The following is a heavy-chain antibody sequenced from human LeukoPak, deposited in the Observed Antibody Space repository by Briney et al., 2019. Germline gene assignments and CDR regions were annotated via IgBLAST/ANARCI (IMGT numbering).Heavy chain of an antibody. Sequence: TETLSLTCTVSGYSISTSYYWGWIRQPPGKGLEWIGSIYHSGNTYYNPSLKSRVTISVDTSKNQFSLKLNSVTAADTAVYYCARAGYGDSDFDYWGQGTLVTVSS. CDR1: GYSISTSYY. D-gene: IGHD4-17*01. CDR2: IYHSGNT. CDR3: ARAGYGDSDFDY. V-gene: IGHV4-38-2*02. J-gene: IGHJ4*02.